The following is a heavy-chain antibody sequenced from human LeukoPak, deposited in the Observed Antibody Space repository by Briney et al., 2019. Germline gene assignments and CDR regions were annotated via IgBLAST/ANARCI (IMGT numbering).Heavy chain of an antibody. V-gene: IGHV3-21*01. CDR3: TRGYYCSGISCSSTDY. CDR1: GFTFISYT. J-gene: IGHJ4*02. D-gene: IGHD2-15*01. CDR2: IRSSSSYI. Sequence: GGSLRLSSVPSGFTFISYTFNWVRQAPGKGLEWVSYIRSSSSYIFYAESVNGRFTISRDNAKNSLYLQMNSLIAKDTALYYCTRGYYCSGISCSSTDYWGQGTLVTVSS.